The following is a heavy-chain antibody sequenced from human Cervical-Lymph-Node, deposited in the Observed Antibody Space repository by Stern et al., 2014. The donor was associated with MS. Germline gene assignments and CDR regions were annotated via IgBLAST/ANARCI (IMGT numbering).Heavy chain of an antibody. V-gene: IGHV3-30-3*01. Sequence: VQLVESGGGVVQPGRSLRLSCAASGFTFSSYAMHWVRQAPGKGLEWVAVISYDGSHKYYADSVKGRFTISRDNSKNTLYLQMNSLRAEDTAVYYCARRRGYSSSWYGGGYYYYGMDVWGQGTTVTVSS. J-gene: IGHJ6*02. CDR1: GFTFSSYA. CDR2: ISYDGSHK. CDR3: ARRRGYSSSWYGGGYYYYGMDV. D-gene: IGHD6-13*01.